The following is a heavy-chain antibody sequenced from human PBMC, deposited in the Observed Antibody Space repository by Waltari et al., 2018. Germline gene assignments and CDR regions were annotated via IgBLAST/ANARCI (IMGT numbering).Heavy chain of an antibody. CDR1: GFTFGSYT. Sequence: EVQLLESGGGLVQPGGSLRLSCAASGFTFGSYTMTWVRQAPGKGLEWVSAIHNGGDPTSYADSVKGRFTISRDNSKSTLFLQMNSLRAEDTAMYFCAKDSAYGGDDYWGQGTLVTVSS. V-gene: IGHV3-23*01. D-gene: IGHD4-17*01. CDR2: IHNGGDPT. J-gene: IGHJ4*02. CDR3: AKDSAYGGDDY.